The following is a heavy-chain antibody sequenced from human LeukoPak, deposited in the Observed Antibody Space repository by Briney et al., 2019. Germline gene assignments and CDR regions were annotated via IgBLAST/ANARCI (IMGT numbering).Heavy chain of an antibody. D-gene: IGHD2-15*01. Sequence: GGSLRLSCAASGFTFSSYSMNWVRQAPGKGLEWVSAISGSGGSTYYADSVKGRFTISRDNSKDTLYLQMNSLRAEDTAVYYCAKDILVSYYFDYWGQGTLVTVSS. V-gene: IGHV3-23*01. CDR3: AKDILVSYYFDY. J-gene: IGHJ4*02. CDR1: GFTFSSYS. CDR2: ISGSGGST.